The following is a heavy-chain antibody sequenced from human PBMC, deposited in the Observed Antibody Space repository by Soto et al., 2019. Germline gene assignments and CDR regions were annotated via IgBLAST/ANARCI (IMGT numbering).Heavy chain of an antibody. CDR3: TRAPSGAHFQY. CDR2: INPDNGDT. Sequence: QVQLVQSGAEVREPGASVKFSCKHSAATFSGNFCNWGRQAPAQGLEWMEWINPDNGDTNYSQQLNDRVTMPRDTSISTAYMELSRLRSGYTAVNFLTRAPSGAHFQYWGQGNLATVSS. CDR1: AATFSGNF. V-gene: IGHV1-2*02. D-gene: IGHD3-9*01. J-gene: IGHJ4*02.